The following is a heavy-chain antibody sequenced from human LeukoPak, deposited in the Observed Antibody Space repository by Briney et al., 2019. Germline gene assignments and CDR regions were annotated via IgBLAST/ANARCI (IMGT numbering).Heavy chain of an antibody. V-gene: IGHV1-69*13. D-gene: IGHD6-13*01. Sequence: ASVKVSCKAFGGTFSSYAISWVRQAPGQGLEWMGGIIPIFGTANYAQKFQGRVTITADESTSTAYMELSSLRSEDTAVYYCARDPRYGYSSSWDLGYWGQGTLVTVSS. CDR1: GGTFSSYA. J-gene: IGHJ4*02. CDR3: ARDPRYGYSSSWDLGY. CDR2: IIPIFGTA.